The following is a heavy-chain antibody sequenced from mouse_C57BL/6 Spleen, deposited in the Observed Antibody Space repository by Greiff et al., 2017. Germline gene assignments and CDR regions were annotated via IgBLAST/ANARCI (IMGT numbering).Heavy chain of an antibody. D-gene: IGHD2-4*01. CDR2: INPSSGYT. J-gene: IGHJ4*01. CDR1: GYTFTSYW. CDR3: ARDYDYDDAMDY. Sequence: QVQLQQSGAELAKPGASVKLSCKASGYTFTSYWMHWVKQRPGQGLEWIGYINPSSGYTKYTQKFKDKATLTADKSSNTAYMQLNSLTSEDSAVYYCARDYDYDDAMDYWGQGTSVTVSS. V-gene: IGHV1-7*01.